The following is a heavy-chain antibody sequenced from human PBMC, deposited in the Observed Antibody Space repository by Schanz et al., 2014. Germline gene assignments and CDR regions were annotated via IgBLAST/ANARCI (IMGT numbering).Heavy chain of an antibody. V-gene: IGHV3-30*19. CDR2: ISNDGSIK. CDR1: GFAFSVYG. Sequence: VQLVESGGGVVQPGRSLRLSCAASGFAFSVYGMHWVRQAPGKGLEWVALISNDGSIKYYADSVEGRFTISRDNSRNTLYLQMNSLRTEDTAVYYCASPSGYSDYGTYFDFWGQGTLVTVSS. J-gene: IGHJ4*02. CDR3: ASPSGYSDYGTYFDF. D-gene: IGHD5-12*01.